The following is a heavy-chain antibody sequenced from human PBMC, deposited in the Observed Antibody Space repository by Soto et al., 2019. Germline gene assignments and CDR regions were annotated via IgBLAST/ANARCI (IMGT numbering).Heavy chain of an antibody. CDR1: GGTFSSYA. CDR3: ASPGLLINYDFWSGYYRFDY. J-gene: IGHJ4*02. V-gene: IGHV1-69*06. D-gene: IGHD3-3*01. CDR2: IIPIFGTA. Sequence: QVQLVQSGAEVKKPGSSVKVSCKASGGTFSSYAISWVRQAPGQGLEWMGGIIPIFGTANYAQKFQGRVTITADKSTSPAYRELSSLRSEDTAVYYCASPGLLINYDFWSGYYRFDYWGQGTLVTVSS.